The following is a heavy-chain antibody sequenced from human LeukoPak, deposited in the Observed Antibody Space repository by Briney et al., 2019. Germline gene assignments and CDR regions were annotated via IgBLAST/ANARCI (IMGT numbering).Heavy chain of an antibody. Sequence: GESLKISCKGSGFSFTTNWIGWVRPMPGKGLEWMGIIYPGDSDTRYSPSFQGQVTISADKSITTAYLQWSSLKASDTAMYFCARHTGVGAAADSWGQGTPVTVSS. CDR2: IYPGDSDT. CDR3: ARHTGVGAAADS. CDR1: GFSFTTNW. D-gene: IGHD6-13*01. J-gene: IGHJ4*02. V-gene: IGHV5-51*01.